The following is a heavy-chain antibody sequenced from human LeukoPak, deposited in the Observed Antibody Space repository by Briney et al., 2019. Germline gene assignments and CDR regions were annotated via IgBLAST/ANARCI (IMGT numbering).Heavy chain of an antibody. CDR1: GFAFSAYW. V-gene: IGHV3-74*01. D-gene: IGHD3-3*01. CDR2: INEDATTI. CDR3: AKDLLRLSPYDFFDY. Sequence: GGSLRLSCAASGFAFSAYWMHWVRQAPGKGLEWVSRINEDATTISYADSVKGRFTISRDNSKNTLYLQMNSLRAEDTAVYYCAKDLLRLSPYDFFDYWGQGTLVTVSS. J-gene: IGHJ4*02.